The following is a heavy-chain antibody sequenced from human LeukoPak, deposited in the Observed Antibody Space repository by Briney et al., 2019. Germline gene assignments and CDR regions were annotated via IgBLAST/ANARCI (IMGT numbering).Heavy chain of an antibody. Sequence: KTSETLSLTCTVSGGSISSYYWSWIRQPPGKGLEWIGYIYYSGSTNYNPSLKSRVTTSVDTSMNRFSLKLSSVTAADTAVYYCARVGLYGDYATWGQGTLVTVSS. CDR1: GGSISSYY. V-gene: IGHV4-59*01. D-gene: IGHD4-17*01. CDR3: ARVGLYGDYAT. J-gene: IGHJ4*02. CDR2: IYYSGST.